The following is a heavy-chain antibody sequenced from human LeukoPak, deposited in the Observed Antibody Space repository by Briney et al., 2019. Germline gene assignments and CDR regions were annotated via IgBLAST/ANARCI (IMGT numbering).Heavy chain of an antibody. V-gene: IGHV3-30*04. CDR2: ISYDGSNR. D-gene: IGHD6-19*01. J-gene: IGHJ4*02. CDR1: GFTFSSYA. Sequence: GGSLRLSCAASGFTFSSYAMHWVRQAPGKGLEWVAVISYDGSNRYYADSVKGRFTISRDNSKNMLYLQMNSLRAEDTAVYYCARDHIAVAACCYAGFDYWGQGTPVTVSS. CDR3: ARDHIAVAACCYAGFDY.